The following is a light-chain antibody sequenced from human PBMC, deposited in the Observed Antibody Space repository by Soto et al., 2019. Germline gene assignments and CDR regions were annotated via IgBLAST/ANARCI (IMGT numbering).Light chain of an antibody. CDR2: DAS. CDR1: QSISHF. V-gene: IGKV1-5*01. CDR3: QQYYSYPLT. Sequence: DIQMTQSPSTLSASVGDRVTITCRASQSISHFLAWYQQKPGKVPKLLIYDASNLGSGVPSRFSGSGSGTDFTLTISCLQSEDFATYYCQQYYSYPLTFGGGTKVDIK. J-gene: IGKJ4*01.